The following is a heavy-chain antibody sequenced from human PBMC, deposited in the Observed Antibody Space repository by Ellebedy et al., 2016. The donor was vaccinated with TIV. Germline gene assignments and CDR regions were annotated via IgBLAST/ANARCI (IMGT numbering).Heavy chain of an antibody. V-gene: IGHV4-34*01. CDR3: ARGLIAVAGTLSFDW. J-gene: IGHJ4*02. D-gene: IGHD6-19*01. CDR1: GGSFSGYY. Sequence: SETLSLTXAVYGGSFSGYYWSWIRQPPGKGLEWIGEINHSGSTNYNPSLKSRVIISVDTSKNQFSLKLSSVTAADTAVYYCARGLIAVAGTLSFDWWGQGTLVTVSS. CDR2: INHSGST.